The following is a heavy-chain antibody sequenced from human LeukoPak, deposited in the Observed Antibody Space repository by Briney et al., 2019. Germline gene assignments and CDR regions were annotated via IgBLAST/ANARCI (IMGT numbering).Heavy chain of an antibody. CDR1: GFTFSDHH. J-gene: IGHJ4*02. CDR2: GPARNKPNSCST. D-gene: IGHD6-19*01. Sequence: GGSLRLSCEGSGFTFSDHHMDWVGQAPGMGLEWVGRGPARNKPNSCSTQYAASVRGRFSISRDDSKNSLYLQIDSLRIEDTAMYYCTRVLTTDRGWYTFEFWGQGVLVTVSS. CDR3: TRVLTTDRGWYTFEF. V-gene: IGHV3-72*01.